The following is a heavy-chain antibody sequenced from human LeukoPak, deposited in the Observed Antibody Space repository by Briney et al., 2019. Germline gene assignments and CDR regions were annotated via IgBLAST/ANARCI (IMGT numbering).Heavy chain of an antibody. V-gene: IGHV4-39*07. CDR2: IYYSGST. D-gene: IGHD2-2*01. J-gene: IGHJ4*02. Sequence: SETLSLTCTVSGGSISSSSYYWGWIRQPPGKGLEWIGSIYYSGSTYYNPSLKSRVTISVDTSKNQFSLKLSSVTAADTAVYYCARGGDCSSTSCYFYYFDYWGQGTLVTVSS. CDR3: ARGGDCSSTSCYFYYFDY. CDR1: GGSISSSSYY.